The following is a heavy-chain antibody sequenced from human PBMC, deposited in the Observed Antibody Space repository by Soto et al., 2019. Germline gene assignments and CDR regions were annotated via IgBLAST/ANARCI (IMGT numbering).Heavy chain of an antibody. D-gene: IGHD3-22*01. V-gene: IGHV4-30-4*01. CDR1: GGSISSGDYY. CDR2: IYYSGST. Sequence: SETLSLTCTVSGGSISSGDYYWSWIRQPPGKGLEWIGYIYYSGSTYYNPSLKSRVTISVDTSKNQFSLKLSSVTAADTAVYYCARGPYDSSGYYLDYWGQGTLVTVSS. J-gene: IGHJ4*02. CDR3: ARGPYDSSGYYLDY.